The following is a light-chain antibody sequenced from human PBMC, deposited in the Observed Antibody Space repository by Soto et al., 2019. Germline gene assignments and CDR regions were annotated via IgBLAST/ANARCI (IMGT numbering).Light chain of an antibody. J-gene: IGKJ1*01. CDR3: QQYYSVPPT. V-gene: IGKV4-1*01. Sequence: DIVMTQSPDSLAVSLGESATINCKSSQSVLYSSNNENSLAWYQQKPGQPPKLLIYWASTRESGVPDRFSGGGSGTDFTLTISSLQAEDVAVYYCQQYYSVPPTFGQGTKVEI. CDR1: QSVLYSSNNENS. CDR2: WAS.